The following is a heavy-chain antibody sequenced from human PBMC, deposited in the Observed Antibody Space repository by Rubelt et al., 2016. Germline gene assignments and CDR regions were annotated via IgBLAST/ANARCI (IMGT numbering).Heavy chain of an antibody. Sequence: EVHLVQSGGGLVNPGGSLRLSCVASGFTLVNSGMTWVRQAPGKGLEWVATSSTLGWTNYRDSVKGRFTVSRDNAKNSVFLQNNILRVEDTGLCYWARDGSAWSRDVWGQGTLVTVSS. V-gene: IGHV3-21*01. D-gene: IGHD6-19*01. CDR3: ARDGSAWSRDV. CDR2: SSTLGWT. CDR1: GFTLVNSG. J-gene: IGHJ4*02.